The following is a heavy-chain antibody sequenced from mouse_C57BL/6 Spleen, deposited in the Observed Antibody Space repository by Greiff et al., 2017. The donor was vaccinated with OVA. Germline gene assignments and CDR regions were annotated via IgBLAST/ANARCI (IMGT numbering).Heavy chain of an antibody. CDR3: ARPRLYGNYFDY. D-gene: IGHD2-1*01. CDR1: GYAFSSSW. Sequence: QVTLKVSGPELVKPGASVKISCKASGYAFSSSWMNWVKQRPGKGLEWIGRIYPGDGDTNYNGKFKGKATLTADKSSSTAYMQLSSLTSEDSAVYFCARPRLYGNYFDYWRQGTSLTVPS. J-gene: IGHJ2*02. CDR2: IYPGDGDT. V-gene: IGHV1-82*01.